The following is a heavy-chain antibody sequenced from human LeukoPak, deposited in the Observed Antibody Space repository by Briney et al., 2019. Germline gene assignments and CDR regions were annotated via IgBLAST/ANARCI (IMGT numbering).Heavy chain of an antibody. V-gene: IGHV3-30*04. CDR1: GFTFSSYA. CDR3: ASDCSGGSCSIDY. J-gene: IGHJ4*02. Sequence: GRSLRLSCAASGFTFSSYAMHWVRQAPGKGLEWVAVISYDGSNKYYADSVKGRFTISRDNSKNTLYLQMNSLRAEDTAVYYCASDCSGGSCSIDYWGQGTLVTVSS. D-gene: IGHD2-15*01. CDR2: ISYDGSNK.